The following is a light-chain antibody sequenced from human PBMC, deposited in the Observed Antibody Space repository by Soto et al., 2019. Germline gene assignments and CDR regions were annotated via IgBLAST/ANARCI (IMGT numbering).Light chain of an antibody. CDR1: ESFSSN. Sequence: EIVMTQSPATLSVSPGERATLSCRASESFSSNLAWYQQKPGQAPRLLIYGASTRATGIPARFSGSGSGTEFTLTISSLQPDDFATYYCQHYNSYSEAFGQGTKVDI. CDR3: QHYNSYSEA. CDR2: GAS. J-gene: IGKJ1*01. V-gene: IGKV3-15*01.